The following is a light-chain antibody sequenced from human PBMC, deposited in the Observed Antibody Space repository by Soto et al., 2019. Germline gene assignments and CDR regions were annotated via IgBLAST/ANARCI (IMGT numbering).Light chain of an antibody. J-gene: IGLJ2*01. V-gene: IGLV2-14*03. CDR1: TSDFGPFQF. CDR3: TSDTTSSTLV. Sequence: QSALTQPASVSGSPGQSIPISCTATTSDFGPFQFVSWYQQHPGRAPKLLIFGVTSRPSGVSNRFSGSKSGNTASLTISGLQAEDEADYYCTSDTTSSTLVFGAGTKLTVL. CDR2: GVT.